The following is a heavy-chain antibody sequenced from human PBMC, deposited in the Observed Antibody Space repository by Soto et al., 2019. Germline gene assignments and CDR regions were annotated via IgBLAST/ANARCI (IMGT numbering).Heavy chain of an antibody. Sequence: SETLSLTCAVYGGSFSGYYWSWIRQPPGKGLEWIGEINHSGSTNYNPSLKSRVTISVDTSKNQFSLKLSSVTAADTAVYYCARGRGGTYHDFGMDVWGKGTTVTVSS. J-gene: IGHJ6*04. CDR3: ARGRGGTYHDFGMDV. CDR2: INHSGST. V-gene: IGHV4-34*01. D-gene: IGHD3-3*01. CDR1: GGSFSGYY.